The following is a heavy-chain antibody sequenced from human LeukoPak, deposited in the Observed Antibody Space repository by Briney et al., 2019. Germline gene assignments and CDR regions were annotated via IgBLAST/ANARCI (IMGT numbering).Heavy chain of an antibody. D-gene: IGHD6-13*01. CDR3: AIVIAAAGTCYFDY. CDR2: INAGNGNT. V-gene: IGHV1-3*01. J-gene: IGHJ4*02. CDR1: GYTFTSYA. Sequence: ASVKVSCKASGYTFTSYAMHWVRQAPGQRLEWMGWINAGNGNTKYSQKFQGRATITRDTSASTAYMELSSLRSEDTAVYYCAIVIAAAGTCYFDYWGQGTLVTVSS.